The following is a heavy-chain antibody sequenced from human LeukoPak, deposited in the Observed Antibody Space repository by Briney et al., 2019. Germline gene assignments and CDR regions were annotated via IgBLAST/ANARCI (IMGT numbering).Heavy chain of an antibody. D-gene: IGHD4-11*01. CDR1: QFTFSHYG. J-gene: IGHJ4*02. V-gene: IGHV3-33*06. Sequence: PGGSLTLSCVTSQFTFSHYGMHWVRQAPGKGLEWVAVIWSDATNQYYADSVKGRFIISRDNSQNTVFLHMNSLTAEDTAVYYCAKDAQRGFDYSNSLENWGQGTLVTVPS. CDR3: AKDAQRGFDYSNSLEN. CDR2: IWSDATNQ.